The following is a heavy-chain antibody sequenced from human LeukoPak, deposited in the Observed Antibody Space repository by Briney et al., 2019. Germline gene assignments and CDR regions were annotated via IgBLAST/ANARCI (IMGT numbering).Heavy chain of an antibody. Sequence: ASVKVSCKASGYTFTSYGISWVRQAPGQVLGWTGWISAYNGNTNYAQKLQGRVTMTTDTSTSTAYMELRSLRSDDTAVYYCARGVSEPGRVSQRVYYYYGMDVWGQGTTVTVSS. CDR2: ISAYNGNT. J-gene: IGHJ6*02. V-gene: IGHV1-18*01. D-gene: IGHD3-10*01. CDR3: ARGVSEPGRVSQRVYYYYGMDV. CDR1: GYTFTSYG.